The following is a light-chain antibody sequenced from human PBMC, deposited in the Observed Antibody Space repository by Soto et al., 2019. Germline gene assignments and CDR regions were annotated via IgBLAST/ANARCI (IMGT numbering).Light chain of an antibody. Sequence: QLVLTQPPSVSGAPGQRVTISCTGSSSDIGAGYHVHWYQQLPGTAPKLLIYGNNNRPSGVPDRFSGSKSGTSASLAITGLQAEDEADYYCQSSDSSLSGSVFGGGTKLTVL. J-gene: IGLJ3*02. CDR1: SSDIGAGYH. CDR3: QSSDSSLSGSV. V-gene: IGLV1-40*01. CDR2: GNN.